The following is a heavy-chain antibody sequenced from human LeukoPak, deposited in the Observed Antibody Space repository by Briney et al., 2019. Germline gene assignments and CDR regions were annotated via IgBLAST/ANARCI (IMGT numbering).Heavy chain of an antibody. CDR1: GGSISSSSYY. Sequence: SETLSLTCTVSGGSISSSSYYWGWIRQPPGKGLEWIGSIYYSGSTYYKPSLKSRVTISVDTSKNKFSLELRSVTAADTAVYYCARHISRSYHESSGYRFDYWGQGTLVTVSS. J-gene: IGHJ4*02. CDR2: IYYSGST. D-gene: IGHD3-22*01. V-gene: IGHV4-39*01. CDR3: ARHISRSYHESSGYRFDY.